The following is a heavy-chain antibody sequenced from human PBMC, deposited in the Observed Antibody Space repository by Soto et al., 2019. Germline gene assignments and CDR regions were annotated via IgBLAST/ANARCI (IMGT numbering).Heavy chain of an antibody. CDR2: IYPGDSDT. J-gene: IGHJ3*02. D-gene: IGHD3-22*01. V-gene: IGHV5-51*01. CDR1: GYSFTSYW. CDR3: ARGLWFYDSSGYYYQLDPFDI. Sequence: GESLKISCKGSGYSFTSYWIGWVRQMPGKGLEWMGIIYPGDSDTRYSPSFQGQVTISADKSISTDYLQWSSLKASDTAMYYCARGLWFYDSSGYYYQLDPFDIWGQGTMVTVSS.